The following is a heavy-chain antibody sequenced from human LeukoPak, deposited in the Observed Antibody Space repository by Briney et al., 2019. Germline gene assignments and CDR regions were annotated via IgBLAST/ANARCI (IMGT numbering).Heavy chain of an antibody. Sequence: GGSLRLSCAASGFTVSSYSMNWVRQAPGKGLEWVSSISSSRSYIYYADSVKGRFPISRDNAKNSLYLQMNSLRAEDTAGYYCARLYSSSSLGDYWGQGTLVTVSS. CDR3: ARLYSSSSLGDY. J-gene: IGHJ4*02. CDR2: ISSSRSYI. D-gene: IGHD6-6*01. CDR1: GFTVSSYS. V-gene: IGHV3-21*01.